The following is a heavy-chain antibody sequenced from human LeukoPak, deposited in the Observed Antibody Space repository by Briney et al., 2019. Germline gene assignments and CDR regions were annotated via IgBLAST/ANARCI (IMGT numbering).Heavy chain of an antibody. D-gene: IGHD3-10*01. Sequence: GGSLRLSCAASGFTFSSYWMHWVRQAPGKGLVWVSRINSDGSSTSYADSVKGRFTISRDNAKNTLYLQMNSLKTEDTAVYYCTTDSYGSGSYTYYYYYGMDVWGKGTTVTVSS. V-gene: IGHV3-74*01. J-gene: IGHJ6*04. CDR1: GFTFSSYW. CDR2: INSDGSST. CDR3: TTDSYGSGSYTYYYYYGMDV.